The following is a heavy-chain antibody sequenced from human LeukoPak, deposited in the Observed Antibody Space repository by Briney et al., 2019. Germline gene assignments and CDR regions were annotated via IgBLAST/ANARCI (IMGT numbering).Heavy chain of an antibody. D-gene: IGHD6-13*01. CDR1: GFTFSTYA. J-gene: IGHJ5*02. CDR3: ARDKVNSSSWSPRQGNWFDP. CDR2: ISGSGGST. Sequence: GGSLRLSCAASGFTFSTYAMSWVRQAPGKGLEWVSGISGSGGSTNYADSVRGRFTISRDNSNSTLYLQMNSLRAEDTAVYYCARDKVNSSSWSPRQGNWFDPWGQGTLVTVSS. V-gene: IGHV3-23*01.